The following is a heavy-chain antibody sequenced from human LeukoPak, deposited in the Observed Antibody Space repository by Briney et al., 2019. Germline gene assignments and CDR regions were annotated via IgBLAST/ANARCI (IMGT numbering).Heavy chain of an antibody. V-gene: IGHV1-69*13. D-gene: IGHD2-2*02. CDR2: IIPIFGTA. Sequence: SVKVSCKASGGTFISYAISWVRQAPGQGLEWMGGIIPIFGTANYAQKFQGRVTITADESTSTAYMELSSLRSEDTAVYYCARPLLYTQDAFDIWGQGTVVTVSS. J-gene: IGHJ3*02. CDR1: GGTFISYA. CDR3: ARPLLYTQDAFDI.